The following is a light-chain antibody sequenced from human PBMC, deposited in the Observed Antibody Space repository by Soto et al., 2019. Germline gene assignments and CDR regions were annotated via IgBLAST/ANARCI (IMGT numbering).Light chain of an antibody. CDR2: DVS. CDR1: SSDVGGHNS. J-gene: IGLJ1*01. CDR3: SSFTSSVTYV. V-gene: IGLV2-14*01. Sequence: QSALTQPASVSGSPGQSITISCTGTSSDVGGHNSVSWYRQDPGKAPKLMIYDVSNRPSGVSDRFSGSKSGNTASLTISGLQIKDEADYYCSSFTSSVTYVFGTGTKVTVL.